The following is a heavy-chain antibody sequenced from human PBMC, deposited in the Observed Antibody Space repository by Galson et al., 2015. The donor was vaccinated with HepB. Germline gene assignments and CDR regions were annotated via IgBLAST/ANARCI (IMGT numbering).Heavy chain of an antibody. CDR2: MYYSGST. Sequence: SETLSLTCAVYGGSFSDYYWGWIRQPPGKGLEWIGSMYYSGSTYYNPSLKSRITISVDTSKNLFSLNLRSVTAADTAVYYCTRSSDVVSTYYWGQGTLVTVSS. D-gene: IGHD5/OR15-5a*01. CDR1: GGSFSDYY. J-gene: IGHJ4*02. CDR3: TRSSDVVSTYY. V-gene: IGHV4-39*01.